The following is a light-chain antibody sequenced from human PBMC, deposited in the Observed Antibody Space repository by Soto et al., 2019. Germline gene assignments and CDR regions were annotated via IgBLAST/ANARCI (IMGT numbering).Light chain of an antibody. V-gene: IGLV2-14*01. CDR3: SSYTASNIYV. J-gene: IGLJ1*01. CDR1: SSDVGVYNY. Sequence: QSALTQPASVSGSPGQSITFSCTGTSSDVGVYNYVSWYQQHPGKAPKLMIYEVNNRPSGVSNRFSGSKSGNTASLTISGLQAEDEADYYCSSYTASNIYVFGTGTKLTVL. CDR2: EVN.